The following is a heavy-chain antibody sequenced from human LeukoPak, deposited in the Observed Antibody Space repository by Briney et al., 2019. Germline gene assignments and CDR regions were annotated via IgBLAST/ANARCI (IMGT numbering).Heavy chain of an antibody. Sequence: SETLSLTCAVYGGSFSGYYWSWIRQPPGKGLEWIGEINHSGSTNYNPSLKSRVTISVDTSKNQFSLKLSSVTAADTAVYYCARRAIIQGTSALDFWGQGTVVIVSS. CDR3: ARRAIIQGTSALDF. D-gene: IGHD3-3*01. V-gene: IGHV4-34*01. CDR2: INHSGST. CDR1: GGSFSGYY. J-gene: IGHJ4*02.